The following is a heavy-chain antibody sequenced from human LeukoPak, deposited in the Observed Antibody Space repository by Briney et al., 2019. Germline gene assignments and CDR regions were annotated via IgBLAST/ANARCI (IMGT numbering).Heavy chain of an antibody. CDR1: GYTFTSYA. CDR3: ARDSFAYYDFWSGCLTEYYFDY. D-gene: IGHD3-3*01. V-gene: IGHV1-3*01. CDR2: INAGNGNT. Sequence: GASVKVSCKASGYTFTSYAMHWVRQAPGQRLEWMGWINAGNGNTKYSQKFQGRVTITRDTSASTAYMELSSLRSEDTAVYYCARDSFAYYDFWSGCLTEYYFDYWGQGTLVTVSS. J-gene: IGHJ4*02.